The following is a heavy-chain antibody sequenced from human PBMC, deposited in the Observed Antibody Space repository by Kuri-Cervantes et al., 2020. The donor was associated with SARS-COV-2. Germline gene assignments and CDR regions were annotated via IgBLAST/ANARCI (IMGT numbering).Heavy chain of an antibody. V-gene: IGHV3-30*09. Sequence: LSLTCGVSGFVFRSQAMHWVRQAPGKGLEWVAAISYDGSNSYYADSVKGRFAVSRDNSKNTLYLQMNSLRAEDTAVYYCARVVRGVIIEGDYWGQGTLVTVSS. CDR2: ISYDGSNS. CDR1: GFVFRSQA. CDR3: ARVVRGVIIEGDY. D-gene: IGHD3-10*01. J-gene: IGHJ4*02.